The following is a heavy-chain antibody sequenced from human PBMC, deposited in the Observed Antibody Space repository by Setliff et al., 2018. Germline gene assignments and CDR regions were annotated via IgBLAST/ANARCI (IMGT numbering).Heavy chain of an antibody. Sequence: ETLSLTCPVSPGSISRHYWSWFRQAPGKGLEWIGYRHDNGERDYNPSLGSRVTISVDTSKNQFSLRLTSVTAADTAVYYCARMTGFSYMDVWGKGTTVTVSS. CDR1: PGSISRHY. D-gene: IGHD3-3*01. CDR3: ARMTGFSYMDV. V-gene: IGHV4-59*11. CDR2: RHDNGER. J-gene: IGHJ6*03.